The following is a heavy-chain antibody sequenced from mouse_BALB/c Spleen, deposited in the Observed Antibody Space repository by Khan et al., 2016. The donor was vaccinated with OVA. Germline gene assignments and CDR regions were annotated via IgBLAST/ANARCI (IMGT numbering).Heavy chain of an antibody. Sequence: QIQLVQSGPELKKPGETVKISCKASGYTFTNYGMNWVKQAPGKGLKWMGWINTYTGDPTYTGDFKGRFAFSLETSASTAYLQINNLKNEDSATYFCARGASYWYFDVWGAGTTVTVSS. CDR2: INTYTGDP. J-gene: IGHJ1*01. CDR1: GYTFTNYG. CDR3: ARGASYWYFDV. V-gene: IGHV9-1*02.